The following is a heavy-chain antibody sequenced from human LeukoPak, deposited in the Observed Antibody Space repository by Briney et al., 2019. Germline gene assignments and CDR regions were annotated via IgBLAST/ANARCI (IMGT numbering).Heavy chain of an antibody. Sequence: PSETLSLTCTVSGASISGSYWNWVRQPPGRGLEWIGYVYSSGSADYNPSLKSRVAISVDASKNQFSLKLTSVTAADTAVYYCANSYDSKIVPFDNWGQGALVTVSS. CDR1: GASISGSY. CDR3: ANSYDSKIVPFDN. CDR2: VYSSGSA. D-gene: IGHD3-22*01. V-gene: IGHV4-4*09. J-gene: IGHJ4*02.